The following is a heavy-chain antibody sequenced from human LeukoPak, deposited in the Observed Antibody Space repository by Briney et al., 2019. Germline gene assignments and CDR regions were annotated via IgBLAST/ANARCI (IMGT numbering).Heavy chain of an antibody. CDR3: ARLRGNYFPDY. J-gene: IGHJ4*02. Sequence: SETLSLTCTVSGGSISSSSYYWGWIRQPPGKGLEWIGSIYYSGSTYYNPSLKSRVTISVDTSKNQFSLKLSSVTAPDTAVYYCARLRGNYFPDYWGQGTLVTVSS. V-gene: IGHV4-39*07. CDR2: IYYSGST. D-gene: IGHD4-11*01. CDR1: GGSISSSSYY.